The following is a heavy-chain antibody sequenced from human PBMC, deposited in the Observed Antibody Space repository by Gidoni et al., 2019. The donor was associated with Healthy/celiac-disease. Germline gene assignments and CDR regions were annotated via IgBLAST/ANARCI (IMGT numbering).Heavy chain of an antibody. Sequence: EVQLLESGGGLVQPGGSRRLACAASGFTSSSYAMSWVRQAPGKGLEWVSAFSGSGGSTYYADSVKGRFTISRDNSKNTLYLQMNSLRAEDTAVYYCAKETTGKYQLPFYYYYYGMDVWGQGTTVTVSS. CDR3: AKETTGKYQLPFYYYYYGMDV. J-gene: IGHJ6*02. D-gene: IGHD2-2*01. CDR2: FSGSGGST. V-gene: IGHV3-23*01. CDR1: GFTSSSYA.